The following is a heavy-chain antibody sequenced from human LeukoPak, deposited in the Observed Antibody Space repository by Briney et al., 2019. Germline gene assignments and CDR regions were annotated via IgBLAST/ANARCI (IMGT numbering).Heavy chain of an antibody. CDR2: ISGSGGST. Sequence: GGSLRLSCAASGFTFSSYAMHWVRQAPGKGLEWVSAISGSGGSTYYADSVKGRFTISRDNSKNTLYLQMNSLRAEDTAVYYCANFFGGSGSYYYYGMDVWGQGTTVTVSS. D-gene: IGHD3-10*01. CDR3: ANFFGGSGSYYYYGMDV. J-gene: IGHJ6*02. CDR1: GFTFSSYA. V-gene: IGHV3-23*01.